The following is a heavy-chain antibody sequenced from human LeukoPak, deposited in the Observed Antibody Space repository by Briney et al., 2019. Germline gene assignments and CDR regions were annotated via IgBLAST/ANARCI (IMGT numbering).Heavy chain of an antibody. V-gene: IGHV4-39*01. CDR2: IYYSGTT. Sequence: SETLSLTCSVSGGSISSSSYYWGWIRQPPGKGLEWIGTIYYSGTTYYNPSLKSRVTISVDTSKNQFSLKLSSVTAADTAVYYCARRGYYGSGSCTYFQHWGQGTLVTVSS. CDR1: GGSISSSSYY. CDR3: ARRGYYGSGSCTYFQH. D-gene: IGHD3-10*01. J-gene: IGHJ1*01.